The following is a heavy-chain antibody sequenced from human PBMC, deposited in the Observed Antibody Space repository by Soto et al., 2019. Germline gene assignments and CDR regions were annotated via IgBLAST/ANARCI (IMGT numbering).Heavy chain of an antibody. CDR1: GYRFTDYK. J-gene: IGHJ4*02. V-gene: IGHV1-2*04. D-gene: IGHD4-17*01. CDR3: ATWVDYGDFEGFDF. CDR2: VDPNGGGS. Sequence: AASVKVSCRTSGYRFTDYKLHWVRQAPGQGLEWMGWVDPNGGGSNSAQKFQGSVTMTWDTSITTAYLDLTRLTTNDTATYFCATWVDYGDFEGFDFWGQGTLVTVSS.